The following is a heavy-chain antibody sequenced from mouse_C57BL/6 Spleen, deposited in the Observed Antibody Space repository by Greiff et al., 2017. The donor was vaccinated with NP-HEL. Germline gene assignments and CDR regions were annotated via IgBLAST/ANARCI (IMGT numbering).Heavy chain of an antibody. CDR1: GYTFTSYW. CDR2: IDPSDSYT. CDR3: ARSRGTTPSGGYFDV. V-gene: IGHV1-69*01. J-gene: IGHJ1*03. D-gene: IGHD1-1*01. Sequence: QVHVKQPGAELVMPGASVKLSCKASGYTFTSYWMHWVKQRPGQGLEWIGEIDPSDSYTNYNQKFKGKSTLTVDKSSSTAYMQLSSLTSEDSAVYYCARSRGTTPSGGYFDVWGTGTTVTVSS.